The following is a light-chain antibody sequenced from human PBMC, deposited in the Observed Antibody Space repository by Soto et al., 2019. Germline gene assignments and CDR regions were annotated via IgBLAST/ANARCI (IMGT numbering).Light chain of an antibody. CDR1: RSVSSS. Sequence: EIVMTQSPATLSVSPGERATLSCRASRSVSSSLAWYQQKPGLAPRLLIYGASTRATGTPDRFSGSGSGTDFTLTISSLQSEDFAVYYCQQYNTRPPPSFGPGTKVDFK. CDR2: GAS. V-gene: IGKV3-15*01. CDR3: QQYNTRPPPS. J-gene: IGKJ3*01.